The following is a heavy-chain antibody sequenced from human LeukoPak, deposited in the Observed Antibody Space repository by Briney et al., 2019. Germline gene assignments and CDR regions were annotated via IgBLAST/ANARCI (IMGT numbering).Heavy chain of an antibody. CDR1: GYIFTNYA. Sequence: ASVKVSCKASGYIFTNYAIHWLRQAPGQGLEWMGWIKTVNGDTKYSQEFQGRLTITSDTSTSTAYMELRSLRSDDTAVYYCARDIVAGWFDYWGQGTLVTVSS. J-gene: IGHJ4*02. CDR2: IKTVNGDT. V-gene: IGHV1-3*04. D-gene: IGHD5-12*01. CDR3: ARDIVAGWFDY.